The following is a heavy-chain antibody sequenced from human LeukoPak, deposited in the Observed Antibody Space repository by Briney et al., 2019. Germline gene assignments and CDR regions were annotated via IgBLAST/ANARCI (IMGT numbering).Heavy chain of an antibody. CDR3: ARRSGARPTIN. J-gene: IGHJ4*02. CDR2: INHSGST. Sequence: SETLSLTCAVYGGSFSGYYWSWIRQPPGKGLEWIGEINHSGSTNYNPSLKSRVTISVDTSKNQFSLKLSSVTAADTAVYYCARRSGARPTINWGQGTLVTVSS. CDR1: GGSFSGYY. V-gene: IGHV4-34*01. D-gene: IGHD3-3*01.